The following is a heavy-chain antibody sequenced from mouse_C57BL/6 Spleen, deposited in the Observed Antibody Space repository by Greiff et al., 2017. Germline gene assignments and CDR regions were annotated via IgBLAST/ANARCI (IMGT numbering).Heavy chain of an antibody. Sequence: VQLQQSGPELVKPGASVKISCKASGYAFSSSWMNWVKQRPGKGLEWIGRIYPGDGDTNYNGKFKGKATLTADKSYSTAYMQLSSLTSEDSAVYFCARSWGEWDGGYFDYWGQGTTLTVAS. CDR3: ARSWGEWDGGYFDY. D-gene: IGHD4-1*01. J-gene: IGHJ2*01. CDR1: GYAFSSSW. V-gene: IGHV1-82*01. CDR2: IYPGDGDT.